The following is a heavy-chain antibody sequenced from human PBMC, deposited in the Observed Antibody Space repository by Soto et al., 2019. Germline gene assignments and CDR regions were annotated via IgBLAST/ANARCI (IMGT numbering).Heavy chain of an antibody. D-gene: IGHD3-10*01. CDR3: ARIRGADAFDI. V-gene: IGHV3-48*03. J-gene: IGHJ3*02. CDR1: GFTFSSYE. CDR2: ISSSGSTI. Sequence: GGSLRLSCAASGFTFSSYEMNWVRQAPGKGLEWVSYISSSGSTIYYADSVKGRFTISRDNAKNSLYLQMNSLRAEDTAAYYCARIRGADAFDIWGQGTMVTVSS.